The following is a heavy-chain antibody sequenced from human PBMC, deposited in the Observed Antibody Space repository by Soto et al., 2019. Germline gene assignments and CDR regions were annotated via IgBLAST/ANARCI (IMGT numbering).Heavy chain of an antibody. V-gene: IGHV3-23*01. J-gene: IGHJ4*02. CDR1: GFTFSSYA. Sequence: GGSLRLSCSASGFTFSSYAMSWVRQAPGKGLEWVSAISGSDGSTYYADSVKGRFTISRDNSKNTLYLQLDSLRAGDTAVYYCAKPPTISARSGDYLGNWGQGTLVTVSS. D-gene: IGHD6-6*01. CDR2: ISGSDGST. CDR3: AKPPTISARSGDYLGN.